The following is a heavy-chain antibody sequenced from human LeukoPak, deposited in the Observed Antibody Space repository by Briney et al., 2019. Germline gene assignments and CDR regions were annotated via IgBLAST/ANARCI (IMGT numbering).Heavy chain of an antibody. J-gene: IGHJ4*02. V-gene: IGHV4-38-2*02. Sequence: PSETLSLTCTVSGYSISSGYFWGWIRQPPGKGLEWIGSIYHSGSTSYNPSLKSRLTISVDTSKNQFSLKLSSVTAADTAVYYCASPSLAIAALRGVWVYWGQGTLVTVSS. CDR2: IYHSGST. CDR1: GYSISSGYF. D-gene: IGHD6-6*01. CDR3: ASPSLAIAALRGVWVY.